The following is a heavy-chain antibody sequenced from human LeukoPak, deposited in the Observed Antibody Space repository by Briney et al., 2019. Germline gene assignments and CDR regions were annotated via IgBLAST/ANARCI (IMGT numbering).Heavy chain of an antibody. CDR1: TNSFSSHY. CDR2: ISYIGST. J-gene: IGHJ3*02. V-gene: IGHV4-59*11. CDR3: ARDLVTVTKGFDI. Sequence: SETLSLTCAVSTNSFSSHYWTWIRQPPGKGLEWIGYISYIGSTNYNPSLKSRVTISIDTSKNQFSLKLSSVTAADTAVYYCARDLVTVTKGFDIWGQGTMVSVSS. D-gene: IGHD4-17*01.